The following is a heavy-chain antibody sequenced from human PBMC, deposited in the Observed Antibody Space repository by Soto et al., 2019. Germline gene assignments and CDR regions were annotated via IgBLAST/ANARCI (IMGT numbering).Heavy chain of an antibody. CDR1: GFTFSSYA. J-gene: IGHJ5*02. CDR2: ISGSGDRT. CDR3: ARGPYTSSTEWFDP. D-gene: IGHD6-6*01. V-gene: IGHV3-23*01. Sequence: EVQVLESGGGLENPGGSLRFSCAASGFTFSSYAMGWVRQAPGKGLEWVSSISGSGDRTYYADSVKGRFTISRDNSKNTLYLQMNSVRAEDTAVYYCARGPYTSSTEWFDPWGQGTLVTVSS.